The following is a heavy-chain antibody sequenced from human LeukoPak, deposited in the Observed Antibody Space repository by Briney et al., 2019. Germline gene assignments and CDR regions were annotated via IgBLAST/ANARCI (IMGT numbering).Heavy chain of an antibody. CDR2: MYFNSGAT. V-gene: IGHV1-2*02. CDR1: GSTFRDYY. Sequence: ASVRVSCKASGSTFRDYYGQWVRQVPGQGLEWVGWMYFNSGATRYAPKFQGRVTLTGDTSINTVYMELVSLGSDDTAMYYCAREGSSASGQDWYAFDIWGQETMVTVSS. D-gene: IGHD5-12*01. CDR3: AREGSSASGQDWYAFDI. J-gene: IGHJ3*02.